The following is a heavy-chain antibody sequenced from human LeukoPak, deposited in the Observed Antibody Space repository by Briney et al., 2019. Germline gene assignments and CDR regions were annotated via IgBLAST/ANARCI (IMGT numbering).Heavy chain of an antibody. V-gene: IGHV3-23*01. J-gene: IGHJ6*01. Sequence: GGSLRLSCAAYGFTFSGFAMSWVRRPPGKGLEWVSGISGSGDNTLYADSVKGRFTISRDNSKKALYLERNSLRAEDTAIDYCAKMKGHPLPKYYMDVWEQGTTVTVSS. CDR3: AKMKGHPLPKYYMDV. CDR2: ISGSGDNT. D-gene: IGHD1-26*01. CDR1: GFTFSGFA.